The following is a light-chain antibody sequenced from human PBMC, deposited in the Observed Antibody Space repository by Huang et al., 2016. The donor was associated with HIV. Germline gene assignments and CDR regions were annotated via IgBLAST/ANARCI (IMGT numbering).Light chain of an antibody. CDR3: QQSHDFPLT. CDR1: QTIATY. J-gene: IGKJ1*01. CDR2: GIS. Sequence: DIKMTQSPSSLSASVGDRVTITCRASQTIATYLNWYQQKPGKAPKLLIYGISTLQNEVPSRFSGTKSGTDFILTISSLQPEDFATYYCQQSHDFPLTFGQGTTVAV. V-gene: IGKV1-39*01.